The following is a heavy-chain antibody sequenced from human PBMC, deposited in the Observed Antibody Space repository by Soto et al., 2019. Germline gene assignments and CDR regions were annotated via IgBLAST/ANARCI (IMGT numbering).Heavy chain of an antibody. CDR1: GGSVRGSY. CDR3: ARSVAVPGAHIDY. J-gene: IGHJ4*02. CDR2: VYYTGST. D-gene: IGHD6-19*01. Sequence: NPSETLALACRVSGGSVRGSYWGWIRQSPGKGLEWLGYVYYTGSTNYSPSLRSRVSISVDTSKNEFSLRLSSVTAADTAVYFCARSVAVPGAHIDYWGQGTQVTVSS. V-gene: IGHV4-59*02.